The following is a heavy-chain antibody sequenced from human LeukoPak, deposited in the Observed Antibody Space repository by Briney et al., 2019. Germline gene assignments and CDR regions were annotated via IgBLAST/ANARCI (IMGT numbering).Heavy chain of an antibody. CDR1: GGSISSYY. CDR2: IYYSGST. D-gene: IGHD3-22*01. V-gene: IGHV4-59*12. Sequence: SETLSLTFTVSGGSISSYYWSWIRQPPGKGLEWIGYIYYSGSTNYNPSLKSRVTISVDTSKNQFSLKLSSVTAADTAVYYCARDDYYDSSGPSAFDYWGQGTLVTVSS. J-gene: IGHJ4*02. CDR3: ARDDYYDSSGPSAFDY.